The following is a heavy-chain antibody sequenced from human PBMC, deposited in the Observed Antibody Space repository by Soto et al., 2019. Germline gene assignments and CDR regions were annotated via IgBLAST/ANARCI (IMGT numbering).Heavy chain of an antibody. CDR1: GFTFSGSA. CDR3: TRPGSTVTTERNYYGMDV. CDR2: IRSKANSYAT. V-gene: IGHV3-73*01. J-gene: IGHJ6*02. D-gene: IGHD4-17*01. Sequence: EVQLVESGGGLVQPGGSLKLSCAASGFTFSGSAMHWVRQASGKGLEWVGRIRSKANSYATAYAASVKGRFTISRDDSKNTAYLQMNSLITEDTAVYYCTRPGSTVTTERNYYGMDVWGQGTTVTVSS.